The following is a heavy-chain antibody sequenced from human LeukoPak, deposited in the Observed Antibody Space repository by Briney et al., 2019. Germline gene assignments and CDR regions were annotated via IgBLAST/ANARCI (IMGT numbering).Heavy chain of an antibody. D-gene: IGHD3-9*01. V-gene: IGHV3-72*01. CDR2: TRNKANSYTT. CDR1: GFTFSDHY. Sequence: AGGSLRLSCAASGFTFSDHYMDWVRQAPGKGLEWVGRTRNKANSYTTEYAASVKGRFTISRDDSKNSLYLQMNSLKTEDTAVYYCARAGYVGHWGQGTLVTISS. CDR3: ARAGYVGH. J-gene: IGHJ4*02.